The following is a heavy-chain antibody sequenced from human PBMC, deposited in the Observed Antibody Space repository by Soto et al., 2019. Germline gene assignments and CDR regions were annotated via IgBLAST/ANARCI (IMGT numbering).Heavy chain of an antibody. D-gene: IGHD5-18*01. CDR3: ARGYSSTYRIDF. Sequence: PGGSLRLSCAASGFTFSNYWMHWARQAPGEGLMWVSRINGDDSSTSYADSVKGRFTISRDNARNTLYLQMNSLRVEDTAVYFCARGYSSTYRIDFWGQGALVTVSS. CDR1: GFTFSNYW. V-gene: IGHV3-74*01. CDR2: INGDDSST. J-gene: IGHJ4*02.